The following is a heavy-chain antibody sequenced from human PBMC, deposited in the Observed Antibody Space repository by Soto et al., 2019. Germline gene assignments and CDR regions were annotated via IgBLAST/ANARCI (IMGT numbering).Heavy chain of an antibody. Sequence: GGSLRRSCEASGFTFSSYAMSWVRQAPGKGLEWVSAISGSGGSTYYADSVKGRFTISRDNSKNTLYLQMNSLRAEDTAVYYCAKDPDELGISFDYWGQGTLVTVSS. CDR1: GFTFSSYA. CDR3: AKDPDELGISFDY. CDR2: ISGSGGST. D-gene: IGHD7-27*01. J-gene: IGHJ4*02. V-gene: IGHV3-23*01.